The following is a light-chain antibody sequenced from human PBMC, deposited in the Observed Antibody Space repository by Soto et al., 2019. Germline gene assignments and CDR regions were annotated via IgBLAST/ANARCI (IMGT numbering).Light chain of an antibody. CDR2: SAT. CDR1: QTIYQA. Sequence: DIQMTQSPSSLSASVGDRVTITCRASQTIYQALNWYHQKPGKAPRLLISSATALQRGVPSRFSGSGDGAEYTLSISSLLPEDFGTYYCQQSFTSICTFGPGTKVDV. V-gene: IGKV1-39*01. CDR3: QQSFTSICT. J-gene: IGKJ3*01.